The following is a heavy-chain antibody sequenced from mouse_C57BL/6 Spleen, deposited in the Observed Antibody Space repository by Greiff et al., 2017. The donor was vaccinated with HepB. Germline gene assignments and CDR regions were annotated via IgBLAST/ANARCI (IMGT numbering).Heavy chain of an antibody. J-gene: IGHJ3*01. CDR2: IRLKSDNYAT. D-gene: IGHD6-1*01. CDR3: TLGSPFAY. Sequence: DVMLVESGGGLVQPGGSMKLSCVASGFTFSNYWMNWVRQSPEKGLEWVAQIRLKSDNYATHYAESVKGRFTISRDDSKSSVYLQMNNLRAEDTGIYYCTLGSPFAYWGQGTLVTVSA. V-gene: IGHV6-3*01. CDR1: GFTFSNYW.